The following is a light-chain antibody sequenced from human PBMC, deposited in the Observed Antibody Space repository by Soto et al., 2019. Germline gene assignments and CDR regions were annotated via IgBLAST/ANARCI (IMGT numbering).Light chain of an antibody. CDR1: SSNIGNNY. CDR3: GTWDSSLNGVV. V-gene: IGLV1-51*01. CDR2: DNN. J-gene: IGLJ2*01. Sequence: QSVLTQPPSVSAAPGQRVTISCSGSSSNIGNNYVSWYRQLPGTAPKLLIYDNNRRPSGISDRFSGSKSGTSATLDITGLQTGDEADYYCGTWDSSLNGVVFGGGTMLTVL.